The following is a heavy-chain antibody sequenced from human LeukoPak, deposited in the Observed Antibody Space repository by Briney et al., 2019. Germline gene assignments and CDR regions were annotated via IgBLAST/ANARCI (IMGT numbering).Heavy chain of an antibody. CDR3: ARLGLYGGSTPFDY. J-gene: IGHJ4*02. CDR2: IYYSGST. CDR1: GGSISSGDYY. V-gene: IGHV4-30-4*08. Sequence: PSQTLSLTCTVSGGSISSGDYYWSWIRQPPGKGLEWIGYIYYSGSTYYNPSLKSRVTISVDTSKNQFSLKLSSVTAADTAVYYCARLGLYGGSTPFDYWGQGTLVSVSS. D-gene: IGHD4-23*01.